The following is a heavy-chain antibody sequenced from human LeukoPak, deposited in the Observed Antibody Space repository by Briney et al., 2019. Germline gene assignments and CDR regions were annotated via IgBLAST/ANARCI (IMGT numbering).Heavy chain of an antibody. CDR3: ARDEGIAVAGTLGYYYGMDV. J-gene: IGHJ6*02. V-gene: IGHV1-46*01. D-gene: IGHD6-19*01. Sequence: ASVKVSCKASGYTSTSYYMHWVRQAPGQGLEWMGIINPSGGSTSYAQKFQGRVTMTRDTSTSTVYMELSSLRSEDTAVYYCARDEGIAVAGTLGYYYGMDVWGQGTTVTVSS. CDR1: GYTSTSYY. CDR2: INPSGGST.